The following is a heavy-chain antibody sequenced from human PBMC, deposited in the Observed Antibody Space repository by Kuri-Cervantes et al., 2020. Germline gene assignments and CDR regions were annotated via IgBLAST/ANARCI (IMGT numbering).Heavy chain of an antibody. V-gene: IGHV3-30*02. CDR3: AKDLGVAVAYFDY. CDR2: IWYDGSKK. CDR1: GFTFRTYG. D-gene: IGHD6-19*01. Sequence: GESLKISCAASGFTFRTYGMHWFRQAPGKGLEWMAVIWYDGSKKFYTDSVKGRFTISRDNSKNTLYLQMNSLRPDDTAVYYCAKDLGVAVAYFDYWGQGTLVTVSS. J-gene: IGHJ4*02.